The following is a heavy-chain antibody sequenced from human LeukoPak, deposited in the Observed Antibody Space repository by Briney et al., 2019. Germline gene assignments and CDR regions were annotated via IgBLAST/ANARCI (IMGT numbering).Heavy chain of an antibody. D-gene: IGHD1/OR15-1a*01. Sequence: ASVKVSCKASGYTFTGYYMHWVRQASGQGLEWMGWINPNSGGTNYAQKFQGRVIMTRDTSISTAYMELSRLRSDDTAVYYCAITHLEQAFDYWGQGTLVTVSS. CDR2: INPNSGGT. CDR1: GYTFTGYY. V-gene: IGHV1-2*02. J-gene: IGHJ4*02. CDR3: AITHLEQAFDY.